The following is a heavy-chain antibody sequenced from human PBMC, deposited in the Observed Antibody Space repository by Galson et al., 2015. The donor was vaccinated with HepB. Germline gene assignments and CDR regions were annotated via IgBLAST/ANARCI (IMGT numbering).Heavy chain of an antibody. D-gene: IGHD3-22*01. J-gene: IGHJ1*01. CDR2: INPHTGGT. CDR3: ARDYFDSSGPPAEYFQH. V-gene: IGHV1-2*02. CDR1: GYSFTGYY. Sequence: VSCKASGYSFTGYYIHWVRQAPGQGLEWMGSINPHTGGTNYAQQFQGRVTMTNDTSINTAYMELSRLRSADTAVYYCARDYFDSSGPPAEYFQHWGQGTLVTVSS.